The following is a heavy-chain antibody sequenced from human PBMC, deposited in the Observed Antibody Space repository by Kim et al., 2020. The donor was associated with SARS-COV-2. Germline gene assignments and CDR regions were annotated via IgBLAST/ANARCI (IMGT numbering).Heavy chain of an antibody. Sequence: GGSLRLSCAASGFTFSSYAMHWVRQAPGKGLEWVAVISYDGSNKYYADSVKGRFTISRDNSKNTLYLQMNSPRAEDTAVYYCARDPYYDILTGPWALDYWGQGTLVTDSS. D-gene: IGHD3-9*01. CDR2: ISYDGSNK. V-gene: IGHV3-30*04. CDR1: GFTFSSYA. CDR3: ARDPYYDILTGPWALDY. J-gene: IGHJ4*02.